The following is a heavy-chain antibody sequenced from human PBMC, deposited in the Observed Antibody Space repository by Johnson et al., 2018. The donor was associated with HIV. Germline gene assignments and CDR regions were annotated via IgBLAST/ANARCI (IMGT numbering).Heavy chain of an antibody. CDR3: TAPLGRFRDLLGAFDI. Sequence: QVQLVESGGGVVQPGRSLRLSCAASGFTFSSYAMHWVRQAPGKGLEWVAVISYDGSNKYYADSVKGRFTISRDNSKNTLYLQMNSLRAEDTAVYYCTAPLGRFRDLLGAFDIWGQGTMVTVSS. CDR2: ISYDGSNK. D-gene: IGHD3-10*01. CDR1: GFTFSSYA. J-gene: IGHJ3*02. V-gene: IGHV3-30-3*01.